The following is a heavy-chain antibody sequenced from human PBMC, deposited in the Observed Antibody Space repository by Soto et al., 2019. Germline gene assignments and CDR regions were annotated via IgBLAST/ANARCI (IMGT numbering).Heavy chain of an antibody. J-gene: IGHJ3*02. CDR1: GFTFSSYA. V-gene: IGHV3-64*01. Sequence: GGSLRLSCAASGFTFSSYAMHWVRQAPGKGLEYVSAISSNGGSTYYANSVKGRFTISRDNSKNTLYLQMGSLRAEDMAVYYCARGADQVRFLEWLHATAAFDIWGQGTMVTVSS. D-gene: IGHD3-3*01. CDR3: ARGADQVRFLEWLHATAAFDI. CDR2: ISSNGGST.